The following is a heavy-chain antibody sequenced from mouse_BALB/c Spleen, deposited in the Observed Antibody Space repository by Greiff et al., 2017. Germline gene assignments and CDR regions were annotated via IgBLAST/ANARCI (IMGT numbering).Heavy chain of an antibody. CDR2: ISSGGST. Sequence: EVQGVESGGGLVKPGGSLKLSCAASGFTFSSYAMSWVRQTPEKRLEWVASISSGGSTYYPDSVKGRFTISRDNARNILYLQMSSLRSEDTAMYYCARNDLYYFDYWGQGTTLTVSA. D-gene: IGHD2-13*01. CDR3: ARNDLYYFDY. V-gene: IGHV5-6-5*01. CDR1: GFTFSSYA. J-gene: IGHJ2*01.